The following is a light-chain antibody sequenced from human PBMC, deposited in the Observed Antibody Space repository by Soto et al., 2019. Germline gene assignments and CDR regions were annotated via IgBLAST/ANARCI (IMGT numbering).Light chain of an antibody. Sequence: SYELTQPVSVSVALGKTARITCGGNNIGSKNVHWYQQKAGQAPILVIYKDNKRPSGIPERFSGSNSGNTATLTISRAQVGDEADYYCQVWDSSTVFGGGTKLTVL. CDR2: KDN. CDR1: NIGSKN. V-gene: IGLV3-9*01. CDR3: QVWDSSTV. J-gene: IGLJ2*01.